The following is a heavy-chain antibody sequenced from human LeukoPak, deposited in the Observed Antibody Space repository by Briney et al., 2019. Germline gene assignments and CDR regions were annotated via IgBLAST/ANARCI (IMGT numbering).Heavy chain of an antibody. Sequence: PGGSLGLSCAASGFTVSANFMSWVRQAPGKGLEWVSVIYTGGSTYYADSVKGRFTISRDDSKNTLYLQVNSLRAEDTAVYFCARTPGTDYFDYWGQGTLVTVSS. CDR3: ARTPGTDYFDY. V-gene: IGHV3-53*01. D-gene: IGHD1-1*01. CDR2: IYTGGST. CDR1: GFTVSANF. J-gene: IGHJ4*02.